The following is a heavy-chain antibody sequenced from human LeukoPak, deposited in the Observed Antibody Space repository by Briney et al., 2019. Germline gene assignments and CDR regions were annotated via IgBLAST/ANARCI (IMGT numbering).Heavy chain of an antibody. V-gene: IGHV3-21*01. Sequence: GGSLRLSCAASGFTFSSYSTNWVRQAPGKGLEWVSSISSSSSYIYYADSVKGRFTISRDNAKNSLYLQMNSLRAEDTAVYYCARDHNDGNFLDYGDIAGSAFDYWGQGTLVTVSS. CDR2: ISSSSSYI. CDR1: GFTFSSYS. CDR3: ARDHNDGNFLDYGDIAGSAFDY. D-gene: IGHD4-17*01. J-gene: IGHJ4*02.